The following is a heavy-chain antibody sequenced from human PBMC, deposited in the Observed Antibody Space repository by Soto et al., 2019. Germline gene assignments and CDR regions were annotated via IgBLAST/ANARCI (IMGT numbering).Heavy chain of an antibody. CDR2: IYYTGSP. D-gene: IGHD3-22*01. CDR1: GSSISSGSYY. Sequence: SETLSLTCTVSGSSISSGSYYWSWIRQHPGKGLEWIGYIYYTGSPYYNPSLKSRVTISVDTSKNQFSLKLSSVTAADTAVYYCARDCSSGYRPGYFYGMDVWXQGTTVT. V-gene: IGHV4-31*03. J-gene: IGHJ6*02. CDR3: ARDCSSGYRPGYFYGMDV.